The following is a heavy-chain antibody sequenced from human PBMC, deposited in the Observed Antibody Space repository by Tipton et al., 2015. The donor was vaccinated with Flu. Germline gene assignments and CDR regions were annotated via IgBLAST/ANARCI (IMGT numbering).Heavy chain of an antibody. Sequence: TLSLTCTVSGDSISGYYWNWIRQPPGKGLEWIGYIYYTGSTNYNPSLKSRVTISLDTSKNQFSLKVSSVTAADTAVYYCARLKSHEALKSWGQGTLVTVSS. CDR3: ARLKSHEALKS. CDR2: IYYTGST. CDR1: GDSISGYY. J-gene: IGHJ4*02. V-gene: IGHV4-59*08.